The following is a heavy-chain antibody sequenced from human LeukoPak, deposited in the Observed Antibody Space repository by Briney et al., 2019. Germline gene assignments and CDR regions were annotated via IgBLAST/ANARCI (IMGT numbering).Heavy chain of an antibody. CDR3: AKGSTAFGSSWYGKAYYYMDV. CDR1: GFTFSAYA. J-gene: IGHJ6*03. D-gene: IGHD2-15*01. CDR2: ISGSSAGT. Sequence: GGSLRLSCAASGFTFSAYAMSWVRLAPGKGLEWVSGISGSSAGTYYADSVKGRFTISRDNSKNTLDLQMNSLRAGDTAVYYCAKGSTAFGSSWYGKAYYYMDVWGKGTTVTVSS. V-gene: IGHV3-23*01.